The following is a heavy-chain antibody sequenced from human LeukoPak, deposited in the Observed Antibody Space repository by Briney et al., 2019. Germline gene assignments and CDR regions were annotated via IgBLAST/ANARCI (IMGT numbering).Heavy chain of an antibody. CDR1: EFTFSNYA. J-gene: IGHJ3*02. V-gene: IGHV3-30-3*01. CDR3: ARDIRPFTVVTVNGAFDI. CDR2: ISYDGSNK. Sequence: PGRSLRLSCAASEFTFSNYAMHWVRQAPGKGLEWVAVISYDGSNKDYADSVKGRFTISRDNSKNTLYLQMNSLRAEDSAVYYRARDIRPFTVVTVNGAFDIWGQGTMVTVSS. D-gene: IGHD4-23*01.